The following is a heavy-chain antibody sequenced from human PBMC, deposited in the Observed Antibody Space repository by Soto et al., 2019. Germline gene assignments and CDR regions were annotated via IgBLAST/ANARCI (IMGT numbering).Heavy chain of an antibody. J-gene: IGHJ4*02. Sequence: QVQLVQSGAEVKKPGSSVKVSCKASGGTFSSYAISWVRQAPGQGLEWMGGIIPIFGTANYAQKFQGRVTITADESTSTDYMELSSLRSEDTAVYYCARALKCISTSCYPKGYLDYWGQGTLVTVSS. V-gene: IGHV1-69*12. CDR1: GGTFSSYA. CDR3: ARALKCISTSCYPKGYLDY. D-gene: IGHD2-2*01. CDR2: IIPIFGTA.